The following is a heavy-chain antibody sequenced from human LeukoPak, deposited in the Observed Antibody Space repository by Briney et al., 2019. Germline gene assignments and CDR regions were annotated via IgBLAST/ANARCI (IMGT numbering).Heavy chain of an antibody. Sequence: GGSLRLSCAASGFTFSSYEMNWVRQAPGKGLEWVSVIYSGGSTYYADSVKGRFTISRDNSKNTLYLQMNSLRAEDTAVYYCARSNGYGSGSYYDYWGQGTLVTVSS. CDR1: GFTFSSYE. CDR2: IYSGGST. V-gene: IGHV3-66*01. J-gene: IGHJ4*02. D-gene: IGHD3-10*01. CDR3: ARSNGYGSGSYYDY.